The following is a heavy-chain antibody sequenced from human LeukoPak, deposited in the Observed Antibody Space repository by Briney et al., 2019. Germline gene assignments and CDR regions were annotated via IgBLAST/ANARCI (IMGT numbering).Heavy chain of an antibody. J-gene: IGHJ4*02. Sequence: SVKVSCKASGYTFTSYGISWVRQAPGQGLEWIGWIVVGSGNTNYAQKFQERVTITRDMSTSTAYMELSSLRSEDTAVYYCAAGFSGDYGLVDYWGQGTLVTVSS. D-gene: IGHD4-17*01. CDR2: IVVGSGNT. CDR3: AAGFSGDYGLVDY. CDR1: GYTFTSYG. V-gene: IGHV1-58*02.